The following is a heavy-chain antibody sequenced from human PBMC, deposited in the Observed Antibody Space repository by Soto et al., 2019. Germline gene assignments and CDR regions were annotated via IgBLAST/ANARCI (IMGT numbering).Heavy chain of an antibody. CDR1: GGSFSGYY. CDR3: ARAGGITGTTAVWRYYYYYYMDV. J-gene: IGHJ6*03. CDR2: INHSGST. Sequence: SETLSLTCAVYGGSFSGYYWSWIRQPPGKGLEWIGEINHSGSTNYNPSLKSRVTISVDTSKNQFSRKHSSVTAADTAVYYCARAGGITGTTAVWRYYYYYYMDVWGKGTTVTVSS. V-gene: IGHV4-34*01. D-gene: IGHD1-7*01.